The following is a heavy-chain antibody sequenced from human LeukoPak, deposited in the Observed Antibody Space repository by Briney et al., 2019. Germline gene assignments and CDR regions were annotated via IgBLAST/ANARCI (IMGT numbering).Heavy chain of an antibody. V-gene: IGHV3-33*06. CDR2: IWYDGSNK. CDR3: AKDWGSHDSSGYQYFDY. CDR1: GFTFSSYG. J-gene: IGHJ4*02. Sequence: GGSLRLSCAASGFTFSSYGMHWVRQAPGKGLEWVAVIWYDGSNKYYADSVKGRFTIYRDNSKNTLYLQMNSLRAEDTAVYYCAKDWGSHDSSGYQYFDYWGQGALVTVSS. D-gene: IGHD3-22*01.